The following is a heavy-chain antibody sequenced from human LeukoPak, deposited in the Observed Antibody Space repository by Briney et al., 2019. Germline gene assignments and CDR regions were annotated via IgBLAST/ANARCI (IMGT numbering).Heavy chain of an antibody. CDR3: AREIGDDSSLNAFDI. J-gene: IGHJ3*02. CDR2: INPNSGGT. Sequence: ASVKVSCKASGYTFTGYYIHWVRQAPGQGLEWMGWINPNSGGTNYAQKFQGRVTMARDTSISTAYMELSRLRSDDTAVYYCAREIGDDSSLNAFDIWGQGTMVTVSS. CDR1: GYTFTGYY. D-gene: IGHD3-22*01. V-gene: IGHV1-2*02.